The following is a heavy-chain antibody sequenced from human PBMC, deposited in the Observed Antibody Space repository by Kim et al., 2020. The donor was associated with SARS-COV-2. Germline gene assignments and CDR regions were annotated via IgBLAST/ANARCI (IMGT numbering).Heavy chain of an antibody. D-gene: IGHD4-4*01. Sequence: AGSVKARITIPRENAKNSLYLQLKSLGAEDTAVYYCARVRDDYSNYYFDYWGQGTLVTVSS. J-gene: IGHJ4*02. CDR3: ARVRDDYSNYYFDY. V-gene: IGHV3-11*01.